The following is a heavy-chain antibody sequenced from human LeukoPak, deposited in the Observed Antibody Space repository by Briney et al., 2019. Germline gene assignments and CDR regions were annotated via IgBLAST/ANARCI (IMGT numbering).Heavy chain of an antibody. Sequence: GASVKVSCKASGGTFSSHAISWLRQAPGQGLEWMGGIIPIFGTANYAQKFQGRVTITADKSTTTAYMELSTLRSDDTAVYYCARGMGVLVPAATWFDPWGQGTLVTVSS. J-gene: IGHJ5*02. CDR1: GGTFSSHA. V-gene: IGHV1-69*06. CDR3: ARGMGVLVPAATWFDP. CDR2: IIPIFGTA. D-gene: IGHD2-2*01.